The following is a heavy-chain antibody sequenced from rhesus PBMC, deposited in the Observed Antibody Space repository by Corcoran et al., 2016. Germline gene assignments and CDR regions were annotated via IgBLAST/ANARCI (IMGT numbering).Heavy chain of an antibody. D-gene: IGHD4-11*01. CDR2: INGGSGSS. J-gene: IGHJ4*01. CDR3: ATDRDYHFAY. CDR1: GYSISRVYG. V-gene: IGHV4-127*01. Sequence: QVQLQESGPGLVKPSETLSLTCAVSGYSISRVYGWGCLRQPPGKGLELIGQINGGSGSSYYNPSLKSRVTVSKDTSKNQFSLKLSSVTAADTAMYYCATDRDYHFAYWGQGVLVTVSS.